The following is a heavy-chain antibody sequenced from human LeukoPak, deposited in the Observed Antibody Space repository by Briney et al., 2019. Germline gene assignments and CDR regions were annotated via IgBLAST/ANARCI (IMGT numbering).Heavy chain of an antibody. Sequence: RSGGSLRLSCAASGFTFSSYWMHWVRQAPGKGLVCVSRVNSVGSSTIYADSVEGRFTISRDNAKNTLYLQMNSLRAEDTAVYYCARARTLRDSSGYYRWAGGNDAFDIWGQRTMVTVSS. CDR2: VNSVGSST. CDR1: GFTFSSYW. CDR3: ARARTLRDSSGYYRWAGGNDAFDI. J-gene: IGHJ3*02. D-gene: IGHD3-22*01. V-gene: IGHV3-74*01.